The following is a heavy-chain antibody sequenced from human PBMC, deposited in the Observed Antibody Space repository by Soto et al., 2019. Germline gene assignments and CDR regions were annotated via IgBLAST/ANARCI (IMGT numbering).Heavy chain of an antibody. CDR2: ISQDGAIA. J-gene: IGHJ4*02. CDR3: LRDQRHWNEFADQ. V-gene: IGHV3-74*01. D-gene: IGHD1-1*01. Sequence: VQLVESGGGLVQPGGSLRLSCAASGFAFGSYWMHWVRQAPGKGLVWASRISQDGAIATQADSVKGRFTISRDNAKNTLFLQMNSLRADDTAVYYCLRDQRHWNEFADQWGQGTLVTVSS. CDR1: GFAFGSYW.